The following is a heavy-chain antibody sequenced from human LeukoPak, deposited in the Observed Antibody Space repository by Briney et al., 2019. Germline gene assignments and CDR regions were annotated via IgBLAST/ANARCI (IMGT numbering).Heavy chain of an antibody. V-gene: IGHV4-61*10. Sequence: SETLSLTCTVSGGSISGGSYYWSWIRQPAGKGLEWIGEINHSGSTNYNPSLKSRVTISVDTSKNQFSLKLSSVTAADTAVCYCARQGVEMATINAFDIWGQGTMVTVSS. CDR2: INHSGST. J-gene: IGHJ3*02. D-gene: IGHD5-24*01. CDR1: GGSISGGSYY. CDR3: ARQGVEMATINAFDI.